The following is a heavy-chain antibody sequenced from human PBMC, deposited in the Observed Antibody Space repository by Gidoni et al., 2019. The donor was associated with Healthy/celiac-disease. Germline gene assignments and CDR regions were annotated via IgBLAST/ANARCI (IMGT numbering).Heavy chain of an antibody. CDR1: GGSISSYY. CDR2: IYYSGST. Sequence: QVQLQESGPGLVKPSETLSLTCTVSGGSISSYYWSWIRQPPGKGLEWIGYIYYSGSTNYNPSLKSRVTISVDTSKNQFSLKLSSVTAADTAVYYCARGEWITTEGVYDYWGQGTLVTVSS. V-gene: IGHV4-59*01. J-gene: IGHJ4*02. D-gene: IGHD3-22*01. CDR3: ARGEWITTEGVYDY.